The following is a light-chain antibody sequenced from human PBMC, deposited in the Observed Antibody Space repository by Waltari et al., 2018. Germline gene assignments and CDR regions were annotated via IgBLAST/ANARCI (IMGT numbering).Light chain of an antibody. J-gene: IGLJ3*02. CDR2: KGN. Sequence: QTVVTQEPSLSVSPGGTVTLTCTLRSGSLSNTSYATWYQQTPGQAPRTLVYKGNSRSSGVPVRFSGSILGNKAALTITGVQADDECDYYCSLYMGSGIWVFGGGTKLTVL. CDR1: SGSLSNTSY. V-gene: IGLV8-61*01. CDR3: SLYMGSGIWV.